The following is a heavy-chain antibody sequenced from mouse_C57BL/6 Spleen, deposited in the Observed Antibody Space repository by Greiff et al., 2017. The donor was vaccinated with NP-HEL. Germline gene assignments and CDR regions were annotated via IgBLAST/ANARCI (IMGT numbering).Heavy chain of an antibody. CDR3: ASSRPRDYFDY. CDR1: GYSITSGYD. CDR2: ISYSGST. J-gene: IGHJ2*01. V-gene: IGHV3-1*01. Sequence: EVQLQQSGPGMVKPSQSLSLTCTVTGYSITSGYDWHWIRHSPGNKLEWMGYISYSGSTNYNPSLKSRISITHDTSKNHFFLKLNSVTTEDTATYYCASSRPRDYFDYGGQGTTLTVSS.